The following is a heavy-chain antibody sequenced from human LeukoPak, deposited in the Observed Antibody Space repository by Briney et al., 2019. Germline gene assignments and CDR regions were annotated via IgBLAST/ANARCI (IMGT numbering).Heavy chain of an antibody. D-gene: IGHD1-26*01. CDR3: ARVGGSGSYYVSDY. J-gene: IGHJ4*02. V-gene: IGHV1-18*01. Sequence: ASVKVSCKASGYTFTSYAMNWVRQAPGQGLEWMGWISAYNGNTNYAQKLQGRVTMTTDPSTSTAYMELRSLRSDDTAVYYCARVGGSGSYYVSDYWGQGTLVTVSS. CDR2: ISAYNGNT. CDR1: GYTFTSYA.